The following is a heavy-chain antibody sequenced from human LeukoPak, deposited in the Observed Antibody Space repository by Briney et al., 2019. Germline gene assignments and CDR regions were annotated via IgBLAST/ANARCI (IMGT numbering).Heavy chain of an antibody. CDR1: RFTFSNAW. V-gene: IGHV3-33*06. CDR3: AKARSLGIVATSFDY. D-gene: IGHD5-12*01. Sequence: GGSLRLSCAASRFTFSNAWMSWVRQAPGKGLEWVAVIWYDGSSKYYADSVKGRFTISRDNSKNTLYLQMNSLRAEDTAVYYCAKARSLGIVATSFDYWGQGTLVTVSS. CDR2: IWYDGSSK. J-gene: IGHJ4*02.